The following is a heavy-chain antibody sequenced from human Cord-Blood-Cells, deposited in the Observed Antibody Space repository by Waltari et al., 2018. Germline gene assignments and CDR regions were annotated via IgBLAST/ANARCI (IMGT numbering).Heavy chain of an antibody. Sequence: QVQLVQSGAEVKKPGASVKVSCKASGYTFTGYYMHWVRQAPGQGLEWMGWINPNSGGTNYAQKFQGWVTMTRDTSISTAYMELSRLRSDDTAVYYCARELHRLVGATTVWFDPWGQGTLVTVSS. CDR1: GYTFTGYY. CDR3: ARELHRLVGATTVWFDP. J-gene: IGHJ5*02. D-gene: IGHD1-26*01. V-gene: IGHV1-2*04. CDR2: INPNSGGT.